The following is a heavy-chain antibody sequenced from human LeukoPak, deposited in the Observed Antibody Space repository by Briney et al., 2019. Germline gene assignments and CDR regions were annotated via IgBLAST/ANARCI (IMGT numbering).Heavy chain of an antibody. J-gene: IGHJ4*02. CDR2: IYPGDSDT. CDR3: ARLNRITIFGVVIIGPFDY. CDR1: GYSFTSYW. Sequence: GESLKISCKGSGYSFTSYWIGWVRQMPGKGLEWMGIIYPGDSDTRYSPSFQGQVTISADKSISTAYLQWSSLKASDTAMYYCARLNRITIFGVVIIGPFDYWGQGTLVTVSS. D-gene: IGHD3-3*01. V-gene: IGHV5-51*01.